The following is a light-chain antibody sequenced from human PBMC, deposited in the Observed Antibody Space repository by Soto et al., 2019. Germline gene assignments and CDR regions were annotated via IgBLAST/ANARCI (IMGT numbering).Light chain of an antibody. CDR3: QQRSNWLT. J-gene: IGKJ4*01. V-gene: IGKV3-11*01. Sequence: IVLTQSPATLSLSPGERATLSCRAGQSVSTYLAWYQHKPGQAPRLLNYDASNRATGIPARFSGSGSGTDFTLTISSLEPEDFAVYYCQQRSNWLTFGGGTKVEIK. CDR1: QSVSTY. CDR2: DAS.